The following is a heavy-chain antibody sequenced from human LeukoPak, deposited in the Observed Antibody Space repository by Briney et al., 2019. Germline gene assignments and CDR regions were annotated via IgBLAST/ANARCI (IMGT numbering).Heavy chain of an antibody. CDR2: ISSSGSNI. Sequence: GGSLRLSCAASGFTFSSYEINWVRQAPGKGLEWVSYISSSGSNIYYADSVKGRFPSSRDNAKNSLYLQMNSLRAEDTAVYYCAELGITMIGGVWGKGTTVTISS. CDR3: AELGITMIGGV. V-gene: IGHV3-48*03. D-gene: IGHD3-10*02. CDR1: GFTFSSYE. J-gene: IGHJ6*04.